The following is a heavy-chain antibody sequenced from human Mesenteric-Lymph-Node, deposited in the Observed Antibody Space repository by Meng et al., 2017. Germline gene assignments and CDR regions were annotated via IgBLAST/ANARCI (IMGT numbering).Heavy chain of an antibody. D-gene: IGHD3-3*01. J-gene: IGHJ6*04. V-gene: IGHV3-11*04. CDR1: GFTFNYHY. CDR3: ARAPYDFWSGYWTRGYYYGMDV. CDR2: ISPSSSDI. Sequence: GGSLRLSCAASGFTFNYHYMRWIPLAPGKGLKWVSDISPSSSDIYYTDSVRGGFTISRDNAKNSLYLQMNSLRAEDTAVYYCARAPYDFWSGYWTRGYYYGMDVGGKG.